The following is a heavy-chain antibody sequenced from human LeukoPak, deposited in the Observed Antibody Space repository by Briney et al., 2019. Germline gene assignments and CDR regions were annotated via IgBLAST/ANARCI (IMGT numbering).Heavy chain of an antibody. J-gene: IGHJ4*02. D-gene: IGHD3-22*01. CDR3: ARDSEVDYYDSSGYFDY. V-gene: IGHV3-21*01. CDR2: ISSSSSYI. CDR1: GFTFSSYE. Sequence: GGSLRLSCAASGFTFSSYEMNWVRQAPGKGLEWVSSISSSSSYIYYADSVKGRFTISRDNAKNSLYLQMNSLRAEDTAVYYCARDSEVDYYDSSGYFDYWGQGTLVTVSS.